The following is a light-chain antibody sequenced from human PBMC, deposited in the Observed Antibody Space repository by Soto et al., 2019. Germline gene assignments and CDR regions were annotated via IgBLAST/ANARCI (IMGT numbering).Light chain of an antibody. CDR3: QQYDIWAS. Sequence: EIVMTQSPVTLSVSPGDRVTLSCRASQNVDNAVAWYQQKYGQPPTLLIYAASTRATGVPDRFRGSGSGTDFTLTINSLQSEDFAVYYCQQYDIWASFGGGSRVDFK. CDR1: QNVDNA. V-gene: IGKV3-15*01. J-gene: IGKJ4*01. CDR2: AAS.